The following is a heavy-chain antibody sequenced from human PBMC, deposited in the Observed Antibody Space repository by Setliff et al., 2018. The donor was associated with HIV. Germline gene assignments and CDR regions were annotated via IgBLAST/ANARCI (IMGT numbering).Heavy chain of an antibody. V-gene: IGHV1-69*13. CDR3: ARSPIAAAGTFHFDP. J-gene: IGHJ5*02. D-gene: IGHD6-13*01. CDR2: IIPLFGRA. Sequence: SVKVSCKASGGILSTYATIWVRQAPGQGLEWLGGIIPLFGRASYAQKFQGRVTITADESTNTAYMELRRLRSDDTAVYYCARSPIAAAGTFHFDPWGQGTLVT. CDR1: GGILSTYA.